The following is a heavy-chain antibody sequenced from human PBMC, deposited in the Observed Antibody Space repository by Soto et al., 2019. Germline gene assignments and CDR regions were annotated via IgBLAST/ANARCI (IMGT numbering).Heavy chain of an antibody. CDR2: IWYDGSNK. V-gene: IGHV3-33*01. D-gene: IGHD2-15*01. CDR3: AGRYCSGGSCYSPLDY. Sequence: GGSLRLSCAASGFTFSSYGMHWVRQAPGKGLEWVAVIWYDGSNKYYADSVKGRFTISRDNSKNTLYLQMNSLRAEDTAVYYCAGRYCSGGSCYSPLDYWGQGTLVTVSS. CDR1: GFTFSSYG. J-gene: IGHJ4*02.